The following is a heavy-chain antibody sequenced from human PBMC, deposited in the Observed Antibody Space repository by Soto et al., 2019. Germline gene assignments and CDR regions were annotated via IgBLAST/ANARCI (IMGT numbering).Heavy chain of an antibody. CDR1: GFNFSPYF. J-gene: IGHJ3*02. CDR3: VRDRGPPDPFYI. V-gene: IGHV3-74*01. D-gene: IGHD1-26*01. CDR2: IKGDGTTT. Sequence: EAHLVESGGGLPQPGGSLRLSCVASGFNFSPYFMAWVRQGPGRGLEWVSHIKGDGTTTAYADSVRGRFIISRDNGRNTLFLQMNSPRDADTAVYHCVRDRGPPDPFYIWGQGATVIVAS.